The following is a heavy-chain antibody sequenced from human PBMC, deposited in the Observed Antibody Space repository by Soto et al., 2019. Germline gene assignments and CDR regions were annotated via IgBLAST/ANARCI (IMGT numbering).Heavy chain of an antibody. V-gene: IGHV4-30-4*01. CDR3: ARNLGGYSYNYFDY. D-gene: IGHD5-18*01. Sequence: SETLSLTCTVSGGSISSDDYYWSWIRQPPGKGLGWIGYIYYSGSTYYNPSLKSRVTISIDMSKNQFALKLSSVTAADTAVYYCARNLGGYSYNYFDYWGQGTLVTVSS. CDR2: IYYSGST. CDR1: GGSISSDDYY. J-gene: IGHJ4*02.